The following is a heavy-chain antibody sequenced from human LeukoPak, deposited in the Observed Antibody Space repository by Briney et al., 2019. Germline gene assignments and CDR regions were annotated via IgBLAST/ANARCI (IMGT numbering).Heavy chain of an antibody. CDR3: VRLDRFPKRGGRFDF. D-gene: IGHD3-3*01. V-gene: IGHV1-2*02. CDR2: INPDNNAT. J-gene: IGHJ4*02. Sequence: GASVKVSCKTSGYSFRDYYLHWVRQAPGQGPEWMGCINPDNNATFYAQKFRGTVTMTCDTSFTTAYMELTRLRFDDTAVYYCVRLDRFPKRGGRFDFWGQGTLVTVSS. CDR1: GYSFRDYY.